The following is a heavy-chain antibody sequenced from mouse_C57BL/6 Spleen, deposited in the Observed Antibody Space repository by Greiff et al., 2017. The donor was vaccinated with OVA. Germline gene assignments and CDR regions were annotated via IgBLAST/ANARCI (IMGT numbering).Heavy chain of an antibody. CDR1: GFTFSDYY. CDR3: ARGDYYGSSYSYFDV. J-gene: IGHJ1*03. CDR2: INYDGSST. D-gene: IGHD1-1*01. V-gene: IGHV5-16*01. Sequence: EVMLVESEGGLVQPGSSMKLSCTASGFTFSDYYMAWVRQVPEKGLEWVANINYDGSSTYYLDSLKSRFIISRDNAKNILYLQMSSLKSEDTATYYCARGDYYGSSYSYFDVWGTGTTVTVSS.